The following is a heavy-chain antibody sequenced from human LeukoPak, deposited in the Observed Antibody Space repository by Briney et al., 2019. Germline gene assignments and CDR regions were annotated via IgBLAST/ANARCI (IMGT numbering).Heavy chain of an antibody. D-gene: IGHD1-26*01. CDR3: AKALSGSYRVYFDY. Sequence: GGSLRLSCASSGFTFSSYAMSWVRQAPGKGLEWVSAISGSGGSTYYADSVKGRFTISRDNSKNTLYLQMNSLRAEDTAVYDCAKALSGSYRVYFDYWGQGTLVTVSS. J-gene: IGHJ4*02. V-gene: IGHV3-23*01. CDR2: ISGSGGST. CDR1: GFTFSSYA.